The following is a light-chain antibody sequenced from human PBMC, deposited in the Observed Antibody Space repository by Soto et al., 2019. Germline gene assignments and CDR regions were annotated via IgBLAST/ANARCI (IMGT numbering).Light chain of an antibody. V-gene: IGLV1-40*01. J-gene: IGLJ3*02. CDR1: SSNIGAGYD. Sequence: QSVLTQPPSVSGAPGQRVTISCTESSSNIGAGYDVHWYQQLPGTAPKLLIYGNSNRPSGVPDRFSGSKSGPSASLAITGLDAEDEADYYCQSYDSSLSGWVFGGGTKLTVL. CDR2: GNS. CDR3: QSYDSSLSGWV.